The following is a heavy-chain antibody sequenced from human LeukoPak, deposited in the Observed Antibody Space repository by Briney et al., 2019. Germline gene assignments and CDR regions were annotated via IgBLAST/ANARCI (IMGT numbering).Heavy chain of an antibody. V-gene: IGHV3-21*01. CDR3: ARDRDPGYNDSSGYRRVNAFDI. Sequence: GGSLRLSCAASGFTFSSYTMNWVRQAPGKGLEWVSSITSNTRYIFYADSVKGRFTISRDNAKKSLYLQMNSLRAEDTAVYYCARDRDPGYNDSSGYRRVNAFDIWGQGTMVTVSS. D-gene: IGHD3-22*01. J-gene: IGHJ3*02. CDR1: GFTFSSYT. CDR2: ITSNTRYI.